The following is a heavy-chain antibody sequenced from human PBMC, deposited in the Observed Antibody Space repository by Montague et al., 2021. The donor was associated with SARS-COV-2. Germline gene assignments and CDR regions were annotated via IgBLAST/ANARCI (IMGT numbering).Heavy chain of an antibody. CDR2: ISYDGNNK. V-gene: IGHV3-30*04. Sequence: SLRLSCAASRFTFSSYAMHWARQAPGKGLEWVAVISYDGNNKYYADSVKGRFTISRDNSKNTLYLQMNSLRADDSAVYYCASDPDDYDSSGPFDYWGQGTLVTVSS. CDR3: ASDPDDYDSSGPFDY. D-gene: IGHD3-22*01. CDR1: RFTFSSYA. J-gene: IGHJ4*02.